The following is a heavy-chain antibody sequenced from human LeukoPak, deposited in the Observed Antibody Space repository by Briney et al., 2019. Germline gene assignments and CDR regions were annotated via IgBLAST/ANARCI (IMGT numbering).Heavy chain of an antibody. J-gene: IGHJ2*01. D-gene: IGHD6-13*01. Sequence: GGSLRLSCAASGFTFSSYDMHWVRQATGKGLEWVSGIGTAGDIYYPGSVKGRFTISRENAKNSLYLQVNSLRAGDTAVYYCARAGYSSTWYSRYFGLWGRGTLVTVSS. V-gene: IGHV3-13*01. CDR1: GFTFSSYD. CDR2: IGTAGDI. CDR3: ARAGYSSTWYSRYFGL.